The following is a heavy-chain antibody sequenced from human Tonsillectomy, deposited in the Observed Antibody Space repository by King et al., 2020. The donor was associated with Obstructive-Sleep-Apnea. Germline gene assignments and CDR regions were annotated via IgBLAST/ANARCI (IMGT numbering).Heavy chain of an antibody. CDR1: GYSFNSYW. V-gene: IGHV5-51*01. CDR2: IYPGDSNT. Sequence: VQLVESGAEVKKPGESLKISGKGSGYSFNSYWIGWVRQMPWKGLDWMGFIYPGDSNTRYCPSFPGHVTFSAAKSISTAYLQWSSLKASDTAMYYCAKADYSSGWSTFDFWGQGTLVTVSS. J-gene: IGHJ4*02. CDR3: AKADYSSGWSTFDF. D-gene: IGHD6-19*01.